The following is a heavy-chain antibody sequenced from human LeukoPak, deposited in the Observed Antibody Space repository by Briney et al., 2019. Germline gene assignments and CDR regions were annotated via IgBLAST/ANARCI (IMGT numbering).Heavy chain of an antibody. J-gene: IGHJ3*02. CDR1: GFTFSSHG. D-gene: IGHD2-15*01. CDR2: ISYDGSNK. Sequence: PGRSLRLSCAASGFTFSSHGMHWVRQAPGKGLEWVAAISYDGSNKYYADSVKGRFTISRDNSKNTLYLQMNSLRAEDTAVYYCAKVERYCSGGGCCGQHVFDIWGQGTMVTVSS. CDR3: AKVERYCSGGGCCGQHVFDI. V-gene: IGHV3-30*18.